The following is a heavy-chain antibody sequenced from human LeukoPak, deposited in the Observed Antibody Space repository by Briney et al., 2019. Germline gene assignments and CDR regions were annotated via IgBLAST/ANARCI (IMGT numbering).Heavy chain of an antibody. J-gene: IGHJ4*02. CDR2: IYYSGST. D-gene: IGHD2-2*02. Sequence: SQTLSLTCTVSGGSIISGGYYWSGIRQHPGKGLEGIGYIYYSGSTYYNPSLKSRVTISVDTYKNQFSLKMSSVTAEETAVYYCARSRRVCSSTSCYIAYWGQGTLVTVSS. CDR3: ARSRRVCSSTSCYIAY. CDR1: GGSIISGGYY. V-gene: IGHV4-31*03.